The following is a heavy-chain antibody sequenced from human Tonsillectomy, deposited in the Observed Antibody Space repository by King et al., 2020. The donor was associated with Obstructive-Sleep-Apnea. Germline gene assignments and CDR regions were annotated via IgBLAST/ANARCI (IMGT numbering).Heavy chain of an antibody. D-gene: IGHD2-21*02. CDR1: GGSISSSSYY. CDR3: ARLKCAGDCYGWRMGVVFDI. Sequence: LQLQESGPGLVKPSETLSLTCSVSGGSISSSSYYWGWIRQTPGKGLEGIGSIYYSGSTYHNPSLKSRLTISVDTSKNQFSLKLSSVTAGDTAVYYCARLKCAGDCYGWRMGVVFDIWGQGTMVTVSS. J-gene: IGHJ3*02. CDR2: IYYSGST. V-gene: IGHV4-39*01.